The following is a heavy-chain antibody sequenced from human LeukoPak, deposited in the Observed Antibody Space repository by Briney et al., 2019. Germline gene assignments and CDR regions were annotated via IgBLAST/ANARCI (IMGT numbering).Heavy chain of an antibody. CDR2: ISSSGSTI. CDR3: LAGYDILTGYYDAYYYYGMDV. CDR1: GFTFSSYE. J-gene: IGHJ6*04. D-gene: IGHD3-9*01. Sequence: GGSLRLSCAASGFTFSSYEMNWVRQAPGKGLEWVPYISSSGSTIYYADSVKGRFTISRDNAKNSLYLQMNSLRAEDTAVYYCLAGYDILTGYYDAYYYYGMDVWGKGTTVTVSS. V-gene: IGHV3-48*03.